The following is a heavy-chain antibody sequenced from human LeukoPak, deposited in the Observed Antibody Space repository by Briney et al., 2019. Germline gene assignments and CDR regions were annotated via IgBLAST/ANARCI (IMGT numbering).Heavy chain of an antibody. Sequence: GASVKVSCKASGGTFSSYAISGVRQAPGQGLEWRGRIIPILGIANYAQKFQGRVTITADKSTSTAYMELSSLRAEDTAVYYCAKALTITIFGVVIKPEDAFDIWGQGTMVTVSS. V-gene: IGHV1-69*04. D-gene: IGHD3-3*01. J-gene: IGHJ3*02. CDR2: IIPILGIA. CDR3: AKALTITIFGVVIKPEDAFDI. CDR1: GGTFSSYA.